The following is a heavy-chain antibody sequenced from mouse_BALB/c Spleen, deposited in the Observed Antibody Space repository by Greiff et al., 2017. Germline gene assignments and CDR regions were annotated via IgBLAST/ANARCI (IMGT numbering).Heavy chain of an antibody. V-gene: IGHV1-77*01. CDR2: IYPGSGST. Sequence: SGPELVKPGASVKMSCKASGYTFTDYVISWVKQRTGQGLEWIGEIYPGSGSTYYNEKFKGKATLTADKSSNTAYMQLSSLTSEDSAVYFCARGTFYYFDYWGQGATLTVSS. J-gene: IGHJ2*01. CDR1: GYTFTDYV. D-gene: IGHD3-3*01. CDR3: ARGTFYYFDY.